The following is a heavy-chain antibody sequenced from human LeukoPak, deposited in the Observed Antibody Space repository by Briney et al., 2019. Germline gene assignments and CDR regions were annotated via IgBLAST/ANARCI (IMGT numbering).Heavy chain of an antibody. CDR2: ICDSGST. J-gene: IGHJ6*03. CDR1: GGSISRSY. V-gene: IGHV4-59*12. CDR3: ARSKVIAAARGRYYYYMDV. Sequence: SETLSLTCTVSGGSISRSYWSWIRQPPGKGLEWIGYICDSGSTNYNPSLKSRVTMSVDTSKNQFSLKLSSVTAADTAVYYCARSKVIAAARGRYYYYMDVWGKGTTVTISS. D-gene: IGHD6-13*01.